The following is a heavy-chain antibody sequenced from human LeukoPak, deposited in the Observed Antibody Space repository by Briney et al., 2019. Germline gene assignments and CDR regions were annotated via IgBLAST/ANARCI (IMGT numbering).Heavy chain of an antibody. V-gene: IGHV4-39*01. D-gene: IGHD3-16*01. CDR2: IYSSGNS. CDR1: GDTITTNSKR. Sequence: SSESLSLTCRLSGDTITTNSKRWGRIPPSPGLGLDSIISIYSSGNSYYNPSLKSRATISPDTSKNQYSLRLTSVTAADTAVYYCARRGIWDLQIGNWFDPWGQGILVTVSS. J-gene: IGHJ5*02. CDR3: ARRGIWDLQIGNWFDP.